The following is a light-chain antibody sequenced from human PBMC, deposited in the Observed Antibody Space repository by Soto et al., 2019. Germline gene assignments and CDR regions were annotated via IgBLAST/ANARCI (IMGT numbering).Light chain of an antibody. CDR2: DAS. V-gene: IGKV1-5*01. J-gene: IGKJ2*01. Sequence: DIPMTQSPSTLSASVGDRVTITCRASQSISGWLAWYQQKPGEAPKLLIYDASTLESGVPSRFSGSGSGTQFTLTISSLQPDDFATYHCQQYNSYPYTFGQGTKLEIK. CDR3: QQYNSYPYT. CDR1: QSISGW.